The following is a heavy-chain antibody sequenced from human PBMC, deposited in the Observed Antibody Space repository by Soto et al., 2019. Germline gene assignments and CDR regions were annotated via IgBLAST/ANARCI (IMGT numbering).Heavy chain of an antibody. V-gene: IGHV3-21*01. CDR3: ARGTSITRLRECTGALYI. D-gene: IGHD3-10*01. CDR2: ISSSSSYI. CDR1: GFTFSSYS. Sequence: PGGSLRLSCAASGFTFSSYSMNWVRQAPGKGLEWVSSISSSSSYIYYADSVKGRFTISRDNAKNSLYLQMNSLRAEDTAVYYCARGTSITRLRECTGALYIWGQGTMVTVSS. J-gene: IGHJ3*02.